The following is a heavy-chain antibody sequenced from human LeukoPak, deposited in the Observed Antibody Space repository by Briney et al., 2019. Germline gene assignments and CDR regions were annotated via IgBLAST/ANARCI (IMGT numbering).Heavy chain of an antibody. CDR1: GGSISSYY. D-gene: IGHD6-13*01. CDR3: ASSGYSSSWFDY. V-gene: IGHV4-59*01. CDR2: IYYSGST. Sequence: SETLSLTCTVSGGSISSYYWSWIRQPPGKGLEWIGYIYYSGSTNYNPSLTSRVTISVDTSKNQFSLKLSSVTAADTAVYYCASSGYSSSWFDYWGQGTLVTVSS. J-gene: IGHJ4*02.